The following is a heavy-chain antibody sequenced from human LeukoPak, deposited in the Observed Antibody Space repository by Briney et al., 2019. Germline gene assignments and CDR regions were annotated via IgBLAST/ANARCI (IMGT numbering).Heavy chain of an antibody. CDR2: VYPGGSDT. CDR3: AMAAGGLYYFDY. CDR1: GYSFTSYW. Sequence: GESLKISCKGSGYSFTSYWIGWVRQMPGKGLEWMGVVYPGGSDTKYSPSFQGQVTISADKSISTAYLQWRSLKASDTAIYYCAMAAGGLYYFDYWGQGTLVTVSS. J-gene: IGHJ4*02. D-gene: IGHD6-13*01. V-gene: IGHV5-51*01.